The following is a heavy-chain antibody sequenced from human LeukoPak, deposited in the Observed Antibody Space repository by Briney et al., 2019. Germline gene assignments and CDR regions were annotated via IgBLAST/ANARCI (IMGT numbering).Heavy chain of an antibody. CDR3: ARERLRYFDWLLSPNDY. Sequence: GGSLRLSCAASGFTFSDYAMNWVRRTPGKGLEWVSYISTSSTTIYYADSVKGRFTISRDNARNSLYLQMNSLRTEDTAVYYCARERLRYFDWLLSPNDYWGQGTLVTVSS. J-gene: IGHJ4*02. D-gene: IGHD3-9*01. V-gene: IGHV3-48*04. CDR1: GFTFSDYA. CDR2: ISTSSTTI.